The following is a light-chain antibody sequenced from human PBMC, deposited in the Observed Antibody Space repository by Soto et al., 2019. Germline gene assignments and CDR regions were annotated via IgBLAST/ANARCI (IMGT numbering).Light chain of an antibody. CDR2: EAS. CDR3: SLYTSENTYV. Sequence: QSALTQPPSVSGSPGQSVTISCTGTSTDFVSYNSVSWYQQPPGTAPKLIIYEASNRPSGVPDRFSGSKSGNTASLTISGLQAAEEADYYCSLYTSENTYVFGTGTKLTVL. J-gene: IGLJ1*01. CDR1: STDFVSYNS. V-gene: IGLV2-18*01.